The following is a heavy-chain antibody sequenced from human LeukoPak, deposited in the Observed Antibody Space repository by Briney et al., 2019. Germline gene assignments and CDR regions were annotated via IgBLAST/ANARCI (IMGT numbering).Heavy chain of an antibody. J-gene: IGHJ5*02. V-gene: IGHV1-2*02. CDR3: TRVSINWELPSPIKNWFDP. CDR2: INPNSGGT. Sequence: GASVKVSCKASGYTFTGYYMHWVRQAPGQGLEWMGWINPNSGGTNYAQKFQGRVTMTRDTSISTAYMELSRLRSDDTAVYYCTRVSINWELPSPIKNWFDPWGQGTLVTVSS. CDR1: GYTFTGYY. D-gene: IGHD1-26*01.